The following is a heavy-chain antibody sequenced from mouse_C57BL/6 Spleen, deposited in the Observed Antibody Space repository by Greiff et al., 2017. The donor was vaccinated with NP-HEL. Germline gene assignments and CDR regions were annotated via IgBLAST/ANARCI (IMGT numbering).Heavy chain of an antibody. CDR2: ISSGGSYT. D-gene: IGHD2-1*01. CDR1: GFTFSSYG. J-gene: IGHJ4*01. V-gene: IGHV5-6*01. Sequence: EVHLVESGGDLVKPGGSLKLSCAASGFTFSSYGMSWVRQTPDKRLEWVATISSGGSYTYYPDSVKGRFTISRDNAKNTLYLQMSSLKSEDTAMYYCARIYYGNYVGAMDYWGQGTSVTVSS. CDR3: ARIYYGNYVGAMDY.